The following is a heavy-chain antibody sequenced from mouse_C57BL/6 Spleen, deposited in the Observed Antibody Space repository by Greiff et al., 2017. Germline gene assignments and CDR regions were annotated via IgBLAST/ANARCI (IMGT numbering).Heavy chain of an antibody. CDR3: ARESREDYFDY. V-gene: IGHV5-4*01. CDR1: GFTFSSYA. D-gene: IGHD1-1*01. Sequence: EVKLEESGGGLVKPGGSLKLSCAASGFTFSSYAMSWVRQTPEKRLEWVATISDGGSYTYYPDNVKGRFTISRDNAKNNLYLQMSHLKSEDTAMYYCARESREDYFDYWGQGTTLTVSS. J-gene: IGHJ2*01. CDR2: ISDGGSYT.